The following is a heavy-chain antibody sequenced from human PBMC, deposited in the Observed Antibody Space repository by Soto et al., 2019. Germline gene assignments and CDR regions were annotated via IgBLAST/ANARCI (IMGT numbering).Heavy chain of an antibody. D-gene: IGHD4-4*01. CDR3: ARSPSMSTLTTGWFDP. Sequence: QVQLVQSGAEGKKPGASVKVSCKASGYSFTSYGMSWVRQAPGQGLEWMGWISTYNGNTNYAQKFQDRVTLTTDTSTTTAFMELTSLRSDDTAVYYCARSPSMSTLTTGWFDPWGQGTLVTVSS. CDR1: GYSFTSYG. CDR2: ISTYNGNT. J-gene: IGHJ5*02. V-gene: IGHV1-18*01.